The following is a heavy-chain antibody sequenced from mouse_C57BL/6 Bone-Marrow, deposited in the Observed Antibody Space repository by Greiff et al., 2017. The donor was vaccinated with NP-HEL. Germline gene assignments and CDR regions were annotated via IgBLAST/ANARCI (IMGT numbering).Heavy chain of an antibody. Sequence: QVQLKQPGAELVKPGASVKLSCKASGYTFTSYWMHWVKQRPGQGLEWIGMIHPNSGSTNYNEKFKSKATLTVDKSSSTAYMQLSSLTSEDSAVYYCARFYSNSDAYWGQGTLVTVSA. CDR3: ARFYSNSDAY. CDR1: GYTFTSYW. D-gene: IGHD2-5*01. J-gene: IGHJ3*01. V-gene: IGHV1-64*01. CDR2: IHPNSGST.